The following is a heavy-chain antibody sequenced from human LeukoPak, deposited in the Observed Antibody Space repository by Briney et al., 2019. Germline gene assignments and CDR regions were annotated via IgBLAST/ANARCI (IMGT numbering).Heavy chain of an antibody. CDR1: GFTFDDYA. Sequence: GRSLRLSCAASGFTFDDYAMHWVRQAPGKGLEWVSGISWNSGSIGYADSVKGRFIISRDNAKNSLYLQMNSLRAEDTALYYCAKDIVATITAFDIWGQGTMVTVSS. J-gene: IGHJ3*02. D-gene: IGHD5-12*01. CDR3: AKDIVATITAFDI. CDR2: ISWNSGSI. V-gene: IGHV3-9*01.